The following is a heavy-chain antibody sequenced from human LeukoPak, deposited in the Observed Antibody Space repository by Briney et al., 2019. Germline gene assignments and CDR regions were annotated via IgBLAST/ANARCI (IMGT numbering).Heavy chain of an antibody. Sequence: GASVKVSCKASGYKFTGYYLHWVRQAPGQGLEWMGWINPNSGGTNYAQKFQGRVTLTRDTSISTTYMELSRLKSDDTAMYYCARGGSPIFYYYMDVWGEGTTVTISS. CDR3: ARGGSPIFYYYMDV. V-gene: IGHV1-2*02. CDR2: INPNSGGT. CDR1: GYKFTGYY. D-gene: IGHD2-2*01. J-gene: IGHJ6*03.